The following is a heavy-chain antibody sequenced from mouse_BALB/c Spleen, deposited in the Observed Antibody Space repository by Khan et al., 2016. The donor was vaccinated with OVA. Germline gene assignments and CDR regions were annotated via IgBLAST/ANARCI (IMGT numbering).Heavy chain of an antibody. CDR3: ARGGYGTSGAY. CDR1: GYTFTDYV. J-gene: IGHJ3*01. Sequence: QVRLQQSGPELVKPGASVKMSCKASGYTFTDYVLTWVKQRTGQGLEWIGEIYPGSGNTYYNEKFKGKATLSVDKSSNTAYIQLSSLTFEDSAVYVCARGGYGTSGAYWGQGTLVTVSA. V-gene: IGHV1-81*01. CDR2: IYPGSGNT. D-gene: IGHD1-1*01.